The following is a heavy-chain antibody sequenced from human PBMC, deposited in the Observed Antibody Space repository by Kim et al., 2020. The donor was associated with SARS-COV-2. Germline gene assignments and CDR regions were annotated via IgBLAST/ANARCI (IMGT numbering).Heavy chain of an antibody. Sequence: ASVKVSCRASGYSFTSHAMHWVRQVPGQRLEWMGWINAGDGDTKYSLKFRGRVTITSDTSASTAYMELSSLTSEDTALYYCARVPGYCSPGSCADYWGQGTLVTVSS. D-gene: IGHD2-15*01. CDR3: ARVPGYCSPGSCADY. V-gene: IGHV1-3*01. J-gene: IGHJ4*02. CDR2: INAGDGDT. CDR1: GYSFTSHA.